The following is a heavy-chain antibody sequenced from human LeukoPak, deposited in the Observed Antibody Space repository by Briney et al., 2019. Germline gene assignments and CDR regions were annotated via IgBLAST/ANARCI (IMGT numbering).Heavy chain of an antibody. Sequence: AGGSLRLSCAASGFTFDDYGMSWVRQAPGKGLEWVSGINWNGGSTGYADSVKGRFTISRDNAKNSLYLQINSLRAEDTALYYCAKDSLRVGLWFGELPTDHNWFDPWGQGTLVTVSS. J-gene: IGHJ5*02. D-gene: IGHD3-10*01. CDR3: AKDSLRVGLWFGELPTDHNWFDP. V-gene: IGHV3-20*04. CDR2: INWNGGST. CDR1: GFTFDDYG.